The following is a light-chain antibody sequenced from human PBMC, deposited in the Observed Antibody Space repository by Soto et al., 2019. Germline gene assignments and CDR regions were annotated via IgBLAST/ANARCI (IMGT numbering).Light chain of an antibody. CDR3: QQFNSYPVT. Sequence: AIQVTQSPSSLSASVGDRVTITCLASQDIRGALAWYQQKPGKPPKLLIYDVSTLENGVPSRFSGDSSGTQFTLTISGLQPEDFGTCYCQQFNSYPVTFGHGTRLDIK. CDR2: DVS. J-gene: IGKJ5*01. V-gene: IGKV1-13*02. CDR1: QDIRGA.